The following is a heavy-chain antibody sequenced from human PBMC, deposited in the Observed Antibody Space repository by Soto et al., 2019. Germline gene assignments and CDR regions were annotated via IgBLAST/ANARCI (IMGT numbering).Heavy chain of an antibody. J-gene: IGHJ3*01. Sequence: SETLSLTWTVSGASISSNYWSWIRQPPGKGLECIGYFSYSGSTNYNPSLKSRVIISVDTSRNQFSLKLTSVTATDTAMYYCARHSPLAAGGAFEFWGQGMMVTVS. V-gene: IGHV4-59*08. CDR2: FSYSGST. D-gene: IGHD6-13*01. CDR3: ARHSPLAAGGAFEF. CDR1: GASISSNY.